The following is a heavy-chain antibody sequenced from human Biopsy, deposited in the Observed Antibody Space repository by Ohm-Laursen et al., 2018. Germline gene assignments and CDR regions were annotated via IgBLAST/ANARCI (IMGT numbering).Heavy chain of an antibody. Sequence: LRLSCAASGFDFSDYSMSWVRQAPGKGLEWVSSVTTTSSYIYYADSVKGRFTISRDNAKNSLYLQMNSLRAEDTAVYYCARGGAGGGDSWGQGTLVTASS. CDR2: VTTTSSYI. J-gene: IGHJ5*01. CDR1: GFDFSDYS. V-gene: IGHV3-21*01. D-gene: IGHD2-15*01. CDR3: ARGGAGGGDS.